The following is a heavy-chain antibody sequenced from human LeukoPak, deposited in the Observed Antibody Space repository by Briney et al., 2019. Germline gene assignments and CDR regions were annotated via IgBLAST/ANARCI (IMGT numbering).Heavy chain of an antibody. V-gene: IGHV4-38-2*01. CDR2: IYHSGST. Sequence: SETLSLTCAVSGYSISSGYYWGWIRQPPGKGLEWIGSIYHSGSTYYNPSLKSRVTMPVDTSKNEFSLRLRSVTAADTAVYYCARNLGYSSLDYWGQGTLVTVSS. J-gene: IGHJ4*02. CDR1: GYSISSGYY. D-gene: IGHD6-13*01. CDR3: ARNLGYSSLDY.